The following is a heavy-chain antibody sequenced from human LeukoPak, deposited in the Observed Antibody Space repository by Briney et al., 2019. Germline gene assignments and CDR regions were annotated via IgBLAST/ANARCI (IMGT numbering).Heavy chain of an antibody. CDR2: ISSSSSYI. J-gene: IGHJ2*01. D-gene: IGHD5-18*01. CDR3: AKDTASSWWYFDL. V-gene: IGHV3-21*04. Sequence: PGGSLRLSCAASGFTLSSYSMNWVRQAPGKGLEWVSCISSSSSYIYYADSVKGRFTISRDNSKNTLYLQMNSLRAEDTAVYYCAKDTASSWWYFDLWGRGTLVTVSS. CDR1: GFTLSSYS.